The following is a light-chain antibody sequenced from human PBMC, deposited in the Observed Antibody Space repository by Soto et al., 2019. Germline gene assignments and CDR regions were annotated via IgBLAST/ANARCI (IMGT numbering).Light chain of an antibody. V-gene: IGLV1-40*01. CDR3: QYYDSSLYV. J-gene: IGLJ1*01. CDR1: SSNIGAGYD. Sequence: QSVLTQPPSVSGAPGQRVTLSCTGSSSNIGAGYDVHWYQQLPGTAPKLLIYGNSNRPSGVPDRFSGSKSGTSASLAITGLQAEDEADYYCQYYDSSLYVFGTGTKVTVL. CDR2: GNS.